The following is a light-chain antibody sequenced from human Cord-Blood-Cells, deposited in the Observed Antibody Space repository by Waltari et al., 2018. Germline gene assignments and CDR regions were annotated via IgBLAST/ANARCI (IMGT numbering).Light chain of an antibody. CDR2: DVS. J-gene: IGLJ3*02. V-gene: IGLV2-14*03. CDR1: RTDVGGYTY. Sequence: QSALTQPASVSGSPGQSLTISCTGTRTDVGGYTYASWYQQHPGKAPKLMIYDVSNRPSGVSNRFSCSKSGNTASLTISGLQAEDEADDYCSSYTSSSTLVFGGGTKLTVL. CDR3: SSYTSSSTLV.